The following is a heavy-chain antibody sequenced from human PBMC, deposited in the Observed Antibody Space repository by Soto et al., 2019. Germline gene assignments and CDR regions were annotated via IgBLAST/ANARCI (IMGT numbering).Heavy chain of an antibody. CDR3: ARLATRYYFDY. CDR1: VGSISSYY. V-gene: IGHV4-59*01. D-gene: IGHD1-1*01. CDR2: IHYSGST. Sequence: SETLSLTCTVSVGSISSYYWSWIRQPPGKGLEWIGYIHYSGSTNYNPSLKSRVTISVDTSKNQFSLKMSSVTAADTAVYYCARLATRYYFDYWGQGTLVTVSS. J-gene: IGHJ4*02.